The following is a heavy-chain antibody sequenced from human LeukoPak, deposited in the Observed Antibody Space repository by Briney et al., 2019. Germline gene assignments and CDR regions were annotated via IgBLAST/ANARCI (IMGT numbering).Heavy chain of an antibody. V-gene: IGHV3-30*04. D-gene: IGHD3-3*01. CDR3: ARDQPTSITIFGVVIGYGMDV. J-gene: IGHJ6*02. Sequence: GGSLRLSCAASGFTFSSYAMHWVRQAPGKGLEWVAVISYDGSSKYYADSVKGRFTISRDNSKNTLYLQMNSLRAEDTAVYYCARDQPTSITIFGVVIGYGMDVWGQGTTVTVSS. CDR1: GFTFSSYA. CDR2: ISYDGSSK.